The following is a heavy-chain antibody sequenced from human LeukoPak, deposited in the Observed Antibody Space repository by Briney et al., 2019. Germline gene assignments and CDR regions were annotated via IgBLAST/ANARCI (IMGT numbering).Heavy chain of an antibody. J-gene: IGHJ4*02. CDR2: INHSGST. CDR3: ARPTKKWELND. D-gene: IGHD1-26*01. Sequence: SETLSLTCAVYGGSFSGYYWSWIRQPPGKGLEWIGEINHSGSTNYNPSLKSRVTISVDTSKNQFSLKLSSVTAADTAVYYCARPTKKWELNDWGQGTLVTVSS. CDR1: GGSFSGYY. V-gene: IGHV4-34*01.